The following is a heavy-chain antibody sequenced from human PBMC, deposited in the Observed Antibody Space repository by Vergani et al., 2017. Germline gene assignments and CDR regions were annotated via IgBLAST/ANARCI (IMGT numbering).Heavy chain of an antibody. CDR3: VRTEYCTGIACNTRFDS. V-gene: IGHV3-74*03. J-gene: IGHJ5*01. CDR2: IDEYGNRA. CDR1: GFSFNTYW. Sequence: EVQLVESGGGSVQSGGSLRLSCVASGFSFNTYWMHWVRHVPGKGLMWVARIDEYGNRATYGDFETGRFTISRDNAKNTVFLQRNNLRADDAGVYYCVRTEYCTGIACNTRFDSWGQGALVTVSS. D-gene: IGHD2/OR15-2a*01.